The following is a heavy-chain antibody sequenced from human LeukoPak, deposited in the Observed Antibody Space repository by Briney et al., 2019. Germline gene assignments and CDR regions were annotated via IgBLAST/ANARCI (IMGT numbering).Heavy chain of an antibody. CDR1: GFTFSSYA. Sequence: GGSLRLSCAASGFTFSSYAMHWVRQAPCKGLEWVAVISYDGSNKYYADSVKGRFTISRDNSKNTLYLQMNSLRAEDTAVYYCAKDKLMVYAITERMATIPGAFDIWGQGTMVTVSS. CDR3: AKDKLMVYAITERMATIPGAFDI. CDR2: ISYDGSNK. V-gene: IGHV3-30-3*01. D-gene: IGHD2-8*01. J-gene: IGHJ3*02.